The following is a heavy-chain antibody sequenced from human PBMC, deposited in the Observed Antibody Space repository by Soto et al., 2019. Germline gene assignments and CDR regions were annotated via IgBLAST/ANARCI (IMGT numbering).Heavy chain of an antibody. J-gene: IGHJ4*02. D-gene: IGHD3-22*01. CDR2: IYYSGST. V-gene: IGHV4-31*03. Sequence: QVQLQESGPGLVKPSQTLSLTCTVSGGSISSGGYYWSWIRQHPGKGLEWIGYIYYSGSTYYNPSXXRRVTISVDTXXNXFXPKLSSVTAADTAVYYCARQAPFDYYDSRGYYYADYWGQGTLVTVSS. CDR3: ARQAPFDYYDSRGYYYADY. CDR1: GGSISSGGYY.